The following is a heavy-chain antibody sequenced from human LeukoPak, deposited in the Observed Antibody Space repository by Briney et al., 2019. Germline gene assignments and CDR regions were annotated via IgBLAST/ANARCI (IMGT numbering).Heavy chain of an antibody. Sequence: SETLSLTCTVSGGSISSYYWSWIRQPPGKGLEWIGCIYYSGSTNYNPSLKSRVTISVDTSKNQFSLKLSSVTAADTAVYYCARSVVTLNWFDPWGQGTLVTVSS. CDR2: IYYSGST. V-gene: IGHV4-59*01. D-gene: IGHD3-22*01. J-gene: IGHJ5*02. CDR1: GGSISSYY. CDR3: ARSVVTLNWFDP.